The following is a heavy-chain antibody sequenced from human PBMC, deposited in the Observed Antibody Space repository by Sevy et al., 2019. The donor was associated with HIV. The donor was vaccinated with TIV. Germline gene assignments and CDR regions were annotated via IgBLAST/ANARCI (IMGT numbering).Heavy chain of an antibody. CDR3: ATINTVGSLAY. Sequence: GGSLRLSCAASGFNFRNVWMSWVRQASGKGLEWIGLIKSNTDGGTTEYGAPVKGGITISRDDSKNTLFLQVNSLKAEDTALYYCATINTVGSLAYWGRGTLVTVSS. V-gene: IGHV3-15*01. CDR1: GFNFRNVW. CDR2: IKSNTDGGTT. J-gene: IGHJ4*02. D-gene: IGHD2-15*01.